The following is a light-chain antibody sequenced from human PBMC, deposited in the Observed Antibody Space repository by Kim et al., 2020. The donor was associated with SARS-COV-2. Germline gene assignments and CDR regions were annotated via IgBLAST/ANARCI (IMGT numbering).Light chain of an antibody. CDR1: QSVSSY. CDR3: QQRSHWPPT. V-gene: IGKV3-11*01. Sequence: EIVLTQSPATLSLSPGERATLSCRASQSVSSYLAWYQQRPGQAPRLLIYDASSRATGIPARFSGGGSGIDFTLTISSLEPEDFAVYYCQQRSHWPPTFGGGTKVEIK. CDR2: DAS. J-gene: IGKJ4*01.